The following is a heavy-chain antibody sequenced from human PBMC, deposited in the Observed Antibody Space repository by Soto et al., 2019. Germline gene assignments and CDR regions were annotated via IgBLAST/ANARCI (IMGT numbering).Heavy chain of an antibody. Sequence: SETLSLTCSVSGGSVSDKTYYWSWIRQSPGKGLEWIGYIHYSGTTNYNPSLKSRVTISVDTSKNQFSLRLDSVTAADTALYYCARTTAVPNTLRSRYYFDYWGQGTLVTASS. CDR1: GGSVSDKTYY. CDR3: ARTTAVPNTLRSRYYFDY. J-gene: IGHJ4*02. D-gene: IGHD4-17*01. CDR2: IHYSGTT. V-gene: IGHV4-61*01.